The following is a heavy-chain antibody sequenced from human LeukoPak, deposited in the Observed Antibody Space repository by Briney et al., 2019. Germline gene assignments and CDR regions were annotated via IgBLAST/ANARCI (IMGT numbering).Heavy chain of an antibody. J-gene: IGHJ4*02. CDR2: ISWNSGSI. V-gene: IGHV3-9*01. D-gene: IGHD6-6*01. CDR1: GFTFDDYA. CDR3: AKFSSQSSSVDY. Sequence: GRSLRLSCAASGFTFDDYAMHWVRQAPGKGLEWVSGISWNSGSIGYADSVKGRFTISRGNAKNSLYLQMNSLRAEDTALYYCAKFSSQSSSVDYWGQGTLVTVSS.